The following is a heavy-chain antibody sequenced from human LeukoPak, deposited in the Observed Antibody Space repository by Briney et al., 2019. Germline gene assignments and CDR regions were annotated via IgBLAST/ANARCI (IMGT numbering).Heavy chain of an antibody. CDR3: ARDNLPGFDF. CDR1: GFTFSSYT. J-gene: IGHJ4*02. CDR2: ITSSSSTI. Sequence: PGGSLRLSCAASGFTFSSYTMNWVRQAPGKGLEWVSCITSSSSTIYYADSVKGRFTISRDNAKNALYLQMNTLRDEDTAVYYCARDNLPGFDFWGQGTLVTVSS. D-gene: IGHD1-14*01. V-gene: IGHV3-48*02.